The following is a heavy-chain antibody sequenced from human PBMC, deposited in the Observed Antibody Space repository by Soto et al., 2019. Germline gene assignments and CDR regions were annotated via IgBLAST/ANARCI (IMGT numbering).Heavy chain of an antibody. CDR1: GGSFSGYY. CDR3: ARGVVVVGGPGKGPYYYYYGMDV. D-gene: IGHD2-2*01. CDR2: INHSGST. Sequence: SETLSLTCAVYGGSFSGYYWSWIRQPPGKGLEWIGEINHSGSTNYNPSLKSRVTISVDTSKNQFSLKLSSVTAADTAVYYCARGVVVVGGPGKGPYYYYYGMDVWGQGTTATVSS. V-gene: IGHV4-34*01. J-gene: IGHJ6*02.